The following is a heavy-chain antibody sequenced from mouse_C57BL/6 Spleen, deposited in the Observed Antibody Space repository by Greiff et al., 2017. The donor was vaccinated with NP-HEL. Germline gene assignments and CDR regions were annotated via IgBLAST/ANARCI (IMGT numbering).Heavy chain of an antibody. CDR3: AREGITTVVAPRFAY. CDR2: IYPRSGNT. CDR1: GYTFTSYG. D-gene: IGHD1-1*01. V-gene: IGHV1-81*01. J-gene: IGHJ3*01. Sequence: VKLQESGAELARPGASVKLSCKASGYTFTSYGISWVKQRTGQGLEWIGEIYPRSGNTYYNEKFKGKATLTADKSSSTAYMELRSLTSEDSAVYFCAREGITTVVAPRFAYWGQGTLVTVSA.